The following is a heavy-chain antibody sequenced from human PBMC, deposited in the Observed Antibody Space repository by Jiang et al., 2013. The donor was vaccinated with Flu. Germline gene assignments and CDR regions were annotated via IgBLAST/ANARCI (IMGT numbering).Heavy chain of an antibody. Sequence: VKVSCKASGYTFTGYYMHWVRQAPGQGLEWMGWINPNSGGTNYAQKFQGWVTMTRDTSISTAYMELSRLRSDDTAVYYCARESGGAVAGIFDYWGQGTLVTVSS. CDR3: ARESGGAVAGIFDY. V-gene: IGHV1-2*04. D-gene: IGHD6-19*01. J-gene: IGHJ4*02. CDR2: INPNSGGT. CDR1: GYTFTGYY.